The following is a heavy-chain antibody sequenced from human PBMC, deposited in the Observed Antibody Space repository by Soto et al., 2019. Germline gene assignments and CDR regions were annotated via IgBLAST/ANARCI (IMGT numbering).Heavy chain of an antibody. V-gene: IGHV3-11*01. J-gene: IGHJ4*02. CDR2: ISSSGSTI. CDR3: ARESNGSSSNVNLDY. D-gene: IGHD6-6*01. Sequence: GGSLRLSCAASGFTFSDYYMSWIRQAPGKGLEWVSYISSSGSTIYYADSVKGRFTISRDNAKNSLYLQMNSLRAEDTAVYYCARESNGSSSNVNLDYWGQGTPVTVSS. CDR1: GFTFSDYY.